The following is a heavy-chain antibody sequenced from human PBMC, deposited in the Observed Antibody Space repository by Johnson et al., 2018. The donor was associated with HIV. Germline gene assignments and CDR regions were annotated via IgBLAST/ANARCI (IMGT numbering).Heavy chain of an antibody. CDR2: IKQEGSEK. CDR1: GFSISNYA. CDR3: ARDDTPLIAAAGLDAFDI. Sequence: VQLVESGGGVVQPGRSLRLACVTSGFSISNYAMHWVRQAPGKGLEWVANIKQEGSEKYYVDSVKGRFTISRDNAKKSLFLLMNSLRAEDTAVYYCARDDTPLIAAAGLDAFDIWGQGTMVTVSS. D-gene: IGHD6-13*01. J-gene: IGHJ3*02. V-gene: IGHV3-7*05.